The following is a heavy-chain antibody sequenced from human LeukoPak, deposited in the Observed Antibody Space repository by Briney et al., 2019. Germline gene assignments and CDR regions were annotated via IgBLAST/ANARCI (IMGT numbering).Heavy chain of an antibody. CDR1: GFTFSNYA. J-gene: IGHJ4*02. CDR2: ILGSGGST. V-gene: IGHV3-23*01. D-gene: IGHD3-9*01. Sequence: GGSLRLSCAASGFTFSNYAMSWVRQAPGKGLEWVSAILGSGGSTYYAGSVKGRFTVSRDNSKSTLYLQMSSLRAEDTALYYCAKWGDYDVLTGYYVPDYWGQGTLVTVSS. CDR3: AKWGDYDVLTGYYVPDY.